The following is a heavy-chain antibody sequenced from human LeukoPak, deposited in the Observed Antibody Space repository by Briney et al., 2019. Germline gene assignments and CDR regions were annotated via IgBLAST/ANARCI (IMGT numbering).Heavy chain of an antibody. CDR1: GFTFSDYD. Sequence: SGGSLRLSCAASGFTFSDYDMHWVRQPTGKGLEWVAAIGTAGDTYYTGSVKGRFTISRENAKNSLYLQMNSLRAGDTAVYYCARVAKERAGGVYYFDYWGQGTLVTVSS. J-gene: IGHJ4*02. V-gene: IGHV3-13*01. CDR2: IGTAGDT. D-gene: IGHD1-1*01. CDR3: ARVAKERAGGVYYFDY.